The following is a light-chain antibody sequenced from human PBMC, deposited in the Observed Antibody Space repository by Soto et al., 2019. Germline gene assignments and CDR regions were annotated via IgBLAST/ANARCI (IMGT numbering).Light chain of an antibody. CDR2: EGT. J-gene: IGLJ2*01. CDR3: CSSAGSNTVI. V-gene: IGLV2-23*01. CDR1: SSDVGRFNL. Sequence: QSALTQPASVSGSPGQSITISCTGTSSDVGRFNLVSWYQQHPGKAPKLMIYEGTKRPSGLSNRFSGSKSGNTASLTISGLQAEDEADYYCCSSAGSNTVIFGGGTKLTLL.